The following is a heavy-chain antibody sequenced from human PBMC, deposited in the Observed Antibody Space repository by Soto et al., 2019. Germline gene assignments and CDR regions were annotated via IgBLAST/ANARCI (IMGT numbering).Heavy chain of an antibody. CDR2: IDNAGTDS. V-gene: IGHV3-74*01. Sequence: EVQLVESGGGLVQPGGSLRLSCAASGFTLSGRSMHWVRQAPGKGLVWVSGIDNAGTDSTYADSVKGRFTSSRDNAKNMLYLQMNSLRVEDTAVYYCTSLSIAVAHFAFALWGQGTLVTVSS. CDR1: GFTLSGRS. CDR3: TSLSIAVAHFAFAL. D-gene: IGHD6-19*01. J-gene: IGHJ3*01.